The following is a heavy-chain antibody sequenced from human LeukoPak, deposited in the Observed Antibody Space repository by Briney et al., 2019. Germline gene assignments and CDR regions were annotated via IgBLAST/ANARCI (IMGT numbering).Heavy chain of an antibody. CDR2: ISGSGGST. V-gene: IGHV3-23*01. J-gene: IGHJ4*02. CDR1: GCSFSSYA. CDR3: ANGKYSSSWIY. Sequence: GGSLRLSCAAAGCSFSSYAMSWVRQAPGKGLEWVSAISGSGGSTYYADSVKGRFTISRDNSKNTLYLQMNSLRAEDTAVYYCANGKYSSSWIYWGQGTLVAVSS. D-gene: IGHD6-13*01.